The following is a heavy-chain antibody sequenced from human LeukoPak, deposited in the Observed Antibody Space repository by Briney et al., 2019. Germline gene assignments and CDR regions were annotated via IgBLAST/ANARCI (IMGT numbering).Heavy chain of an antibody. V-gene: IGHV3-48*03. D-gene: IGHD2-15*01. CDR2: ISSSGSTI. CDR3: ARDEYCSGGSCLPDY. J-gene: IGHJ4*02. CDR1: GFTFSSYE. Sequence: PGGSLRLSCAASGFTFSSYEMNWVRQAPGQGPEWVSYISSSGSTIYYADSVKGRFTISRDNAKNSLYLQMNSLRAEDTAVYYCARDEYCSGGSCLPDYWGQGTLVTVSS.